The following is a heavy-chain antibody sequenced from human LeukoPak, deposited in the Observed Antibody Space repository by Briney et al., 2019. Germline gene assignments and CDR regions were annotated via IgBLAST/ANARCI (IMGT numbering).Heavy chain of an antibody. D-gene: IGHD3-3*02. CDR3: ARAHFPSLGTDDAFDI. CDR2: IIPILGIA. J-gene: IGHJ3*02. V-gene: IGHV1-69*02. Sequence: SVKVSCKASSYTFTSYSISWVRQAPGQGLEWMGRIIPILGIANYAQKFQGRVTITADKSTSTAYMELSSLRSEDTAVYYCARAHFPSLGTDDAFDIWGQGTMVTVSS. CDR1: SYTFTSYS.